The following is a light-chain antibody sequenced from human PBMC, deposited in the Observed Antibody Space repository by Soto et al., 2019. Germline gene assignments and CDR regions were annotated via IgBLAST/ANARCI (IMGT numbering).Light chain of an antibody. CDR1: QSFRGL. V-gene: IGKV3-11*01. Sequence: EVVLTQSQVSLSLSPGESAALSCRASQSFRGLLAWYQQKPGQAPRLFIYDAYNRATGIPPRFSGSGAGTDFTLAISSLEPEDSAVYYCQQRHMWPITFGQGTRLEIK. J-gene: IGKJ5*01. CDR2: DAY. CDR3: QQRHMWPIT.